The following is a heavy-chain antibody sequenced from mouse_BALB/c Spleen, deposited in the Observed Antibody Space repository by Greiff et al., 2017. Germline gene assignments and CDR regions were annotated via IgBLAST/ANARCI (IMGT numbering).Heavy chain of an antibody. V-gene: IGHV2-9-2*01. J-gene: IGHJ4*01. D-gene: IGHD2-4*01. CDR3: VREYYDYAMDY. CDR2: IWTGGGT. Sequence: VMLVESGPGLVAPSQSLSITCTVSGFSLTSYDISWIRQPPGKGLEWLGVIWTGGGTNYNSAFMSRLSISKDNSKSQVFLKMNSLQTDDTAIYYCVREYYDYAMDYWGQGTSVTVSS. CDR1: GFSLTSYD.